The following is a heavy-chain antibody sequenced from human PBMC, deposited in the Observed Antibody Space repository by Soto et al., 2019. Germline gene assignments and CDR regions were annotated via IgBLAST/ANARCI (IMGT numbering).Heavy chain of an antibody. J-gene: IGHJ5*02. V-gene: IGHV4-39*01. CDR3: ARVLSIAAAHWGWFDP. CDR2: IHYSGGT. CDR1: GGSISSNSHY. Sequence: SETLSLTCTVSGGSISSNSHYWGWIRQRPGKVLEWIASIHYSGGTYYNPSLNSRVTISVDTTKNQFFLKLNSVTAADTAVYYCARVLSIAAAHWGWFDPWGQGTLVTVS. D-gene: IGHD6-13*01.